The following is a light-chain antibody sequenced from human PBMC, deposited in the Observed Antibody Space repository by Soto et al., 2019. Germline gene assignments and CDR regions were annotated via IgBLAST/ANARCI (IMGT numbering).Light chain of an antibody. CDR1: QSISGA. J-gene: IGKJ1*01. V-gene: IGKV3-15*01. Sequence: EIVMTQSPATLSVSPGGRATLSCRASQSISGALAWYQQKPGQAPRLLIYAASTRATDVPARFSGGGSETEFTLTISSLQSEDFAVYFCQQYNIWPLWTFGQGTKVDIK. CDR3: QQYNIWPLWT. CDR2: AAS.